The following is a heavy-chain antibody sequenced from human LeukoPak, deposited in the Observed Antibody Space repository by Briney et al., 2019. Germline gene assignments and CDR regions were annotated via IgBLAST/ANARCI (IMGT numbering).Heavy chain of an antibody. CDR2: IYYSGST. CDR1: GGSISSYY. CDR3: ARSSGSYSRFDY. D-gene: IGHD1-26*01. V-gene: IGHV4-59*01. J-gene: IGHJ4*02. Sequence: SETLSLTCTVSGGSISSYYWNWIRQPPGKGLEWIGYIYYSGSTNYNPSLKSRVTISVNTSKNQFSLKRSSVTAADTAVYYCARSSGSYSRFDYWGQGTLVTASS.